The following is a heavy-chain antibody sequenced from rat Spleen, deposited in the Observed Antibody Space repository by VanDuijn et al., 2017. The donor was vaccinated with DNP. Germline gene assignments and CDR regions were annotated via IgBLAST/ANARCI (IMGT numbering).Heavy chain of an antibody. V-gene: IGHV5-20*01. CDR1: GFTFSSFA. J-gene: IGHJ3*01. CDR3: AKEVTTVVTGWFAY. Sequence: EVQLVESGGGLVQPGRSMKLSCAASGFTFSSFAMAWVRQAPTKGLEWVASISYDGGNTYYRDSVKGRFTISRDNAKSSLYLQMDSLRSEDTSTYDCAKEVTTVVTGWFAYWGQGTLVTVSS. CDR2: ISYDGGNT. D-gene: IGHD1-1*01.